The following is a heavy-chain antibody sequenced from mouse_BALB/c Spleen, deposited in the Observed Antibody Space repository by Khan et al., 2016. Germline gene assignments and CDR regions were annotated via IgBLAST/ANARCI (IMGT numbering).Heavy chain of an antibody. J-gene: IGHJ4*01. CDR3: ARAWYSMDY. Sequence: QVQLQQSGAELMKPGASVKISCKATGYTFNNYWIEWVKQRPGHGLEWIGDILPGSGNSNYNENLKGKATFTADTSSNTAYMQLSSLTSEDSAVYYGARAWYSMDYWGQGTSVTVSS. V-gene: IGHV1-9*01. CDR1: GYTFNNYW. CDR2: ILPGSGNS.